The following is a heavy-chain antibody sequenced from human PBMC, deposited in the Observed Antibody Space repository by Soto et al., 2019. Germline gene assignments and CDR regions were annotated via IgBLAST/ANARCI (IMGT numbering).Heavy chain of an antibody. CDR2: ISTSSSTI. CDR1: GFTFGSYS. Sequence: PGGSLRLSCAASGFTFGSYSMNWVRQAPGKGLEWVSYISTSSSTIHYADSVKGRFTISRDNAKNSMYLQMNSLRAEDTAVYYCTRPNMDVWGRGTTVTVSS. V-gene: IGHV3-48*01. CDR3: TRPNMDV. J-gene: IGHJ6*03.